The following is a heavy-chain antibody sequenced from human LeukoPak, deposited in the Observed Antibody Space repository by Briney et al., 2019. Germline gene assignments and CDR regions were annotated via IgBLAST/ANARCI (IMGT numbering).Heavy chain of an antibody. CDR1: GCTVSSDY. J-gene: IGHJ3*02. D-gene: IGHD3-22*01. CDR2: VYSGGST. V-gene: IGHV3-53*01. Sequence: PGGSLRLSCAASGCTVSSDYMTWVRQAPGKGLEWVSFVYSGGSTYYEDSVKGRFTISRDSSKNTLFLQMNSLRVGDTAVYYCARAGYYDSSGFYAPDAFDIWGQGTVVTVSS. CDR3: ARAGYYDSSGFYAPDAFDI.